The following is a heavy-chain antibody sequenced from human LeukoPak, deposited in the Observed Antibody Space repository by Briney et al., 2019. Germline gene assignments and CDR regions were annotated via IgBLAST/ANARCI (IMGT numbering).Heavy chain of an antibody. CDR3: ARDQSSSWDRLMDY. J-gene: IGHJ4*02. CDR1: GFTFSDYY. CDR2: ISSSGSTI. D-gene: IGHD6-13*01. V-gene: IGHV3-11*04. Sequence: GGSLRLSCAASGFTFSDYYMSWMRQAPGKGLVGVTYISSSGSTIYYADPVKGRFTISRDNAKSSLYLQMNSLRAEDTAVYYCARDQSSSWDRLMDYWGQGTLVTVSS.